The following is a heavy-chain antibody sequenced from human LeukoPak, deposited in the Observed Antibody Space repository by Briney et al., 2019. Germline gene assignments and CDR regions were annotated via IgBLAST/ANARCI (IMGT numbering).Heavy chain of an antibody. CDR3: ARSDYYGSGSHTVFDAFDI. Sequence: PSETLSLTCTVSGGSVNNYFWSWIRRPPGKGLEWIGHIDDSGNTDYNPSLKSQVSISIAKSKNQFFLKLSSVTAADTAMYYCARSDYYGSGSHTVFDAFDIWGQGTRVTVSS. V-gene: IGHV4-59*02. D-gene: IGHD3-10*01. J-gene: IGHJ3*02. CDR1: GGSVNNYF. CDR2: IDDSGNT.